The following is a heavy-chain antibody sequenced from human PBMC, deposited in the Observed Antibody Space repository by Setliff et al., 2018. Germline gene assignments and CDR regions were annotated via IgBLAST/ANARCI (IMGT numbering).Heavy chain of an antibody. CDR2: INTNTGNP. CDR1: GYTFTNYA. J-gene: IGHJ6*03. D-gene: IGHD3-10*01. V-gene: IGHV7-4-1*02. Sequence: PRPPVKVSCKASGYTFTNYAMTWMRQAPGQGLEYVGWINTNTGNPIYAQGFTGRFVFSLDTSVSTAYLQISSLKSEDTAVYYCARGSRFGTIVYKGDYYVDVWGKGTTVTVSS. CDR3: ARGSRFGTIVYKGDYYVDV.